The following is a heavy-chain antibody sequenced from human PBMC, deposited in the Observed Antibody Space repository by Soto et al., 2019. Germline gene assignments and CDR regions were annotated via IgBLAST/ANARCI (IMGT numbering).Heavy chain of an antibody. Sequence: ASVKVSCKASEYTFNYYTIQWVRQAPGQSPEWMGRRNAETGNTKYSQKFQGRVTITGDTSASTAYMELSSLTSEDTAVYYCAASDTSGYYFPNWFDPWGQGTLVTVSS. CDR1: EYTFNYYT. CDR3: AASDTSGYYFPNWFDP. J-gene: IGHJ5*02. D-gene: IGHD3-22*01. CDR2: RNAETGNT. V-gene: IGHV1-3*01.